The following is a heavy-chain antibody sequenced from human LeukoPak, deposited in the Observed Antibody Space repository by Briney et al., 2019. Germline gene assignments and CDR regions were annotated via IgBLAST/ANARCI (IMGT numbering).Heavy chain of an antibody. Sequence: GESLKISCKGSGYSFTSYWIGWVRQMPGKGLEWMGITYPGDSDTRYSPSFQGQVTISADKSISTAYLQWSSLKASDTAMYYCARHAWGDYDSSGYYLDFQHWGHGTLVTVSS. V-gene: IGHV5-51*01. D-gene: IGHD3-22*01. J-gene: IGHJ1*01. CDR2: TYPGDSDT. CDR3: ARHAWGDYDSSGYYLDFQH. CDR1: GYSFTSYW.